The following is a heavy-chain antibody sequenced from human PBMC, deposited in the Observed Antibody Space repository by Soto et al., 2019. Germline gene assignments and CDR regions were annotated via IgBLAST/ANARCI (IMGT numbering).Heavy chain of an antibody. Sequence: EVQLVESGGGLVQPGGSLRLSCAASGFTVSSNYMSWVRQAPGKGLEWVSVIYSGGSTYYADSVKGRFTISRHNSKNTPYLQMNCLRAEDTAVYYCARTIVREVTVSFDICGQGTMVTVAS. CDR3: ARTIVREVTVSFDI. D-gene: IGHD3-10*02. V-gene: IGHV3-53*04. CDR2: IYSGGST. J-gene: IGHJ3*02. CDR1: GFTVSSNY.